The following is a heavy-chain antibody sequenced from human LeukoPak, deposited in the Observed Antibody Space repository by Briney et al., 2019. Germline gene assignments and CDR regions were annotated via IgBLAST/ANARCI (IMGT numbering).Heavy chain of an antibody. CDR2: ISNSGGST. Sequence: GGSLRLSCAASGFTFSDYAMSWDRQAPGKGLEWVSTISNSGGSTHYADSLKGRFTISRDNSKSTLYLQMNSLRAEDTAIYYCTKDVGVILFDYWGQGTLVTVSS. V-gene: IGHV3-23*01. CDR1: GFTFSDYA. CDR3: TKDVGVILFDY. D-gene: IGHD3-16*01. J-gene: IGHJ4*02.